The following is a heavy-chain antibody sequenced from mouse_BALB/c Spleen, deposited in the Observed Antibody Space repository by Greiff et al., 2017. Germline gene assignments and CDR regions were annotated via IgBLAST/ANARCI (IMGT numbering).Heavy chain of an antibody. CDR3: AKCGEPHYAMDY. Sequence: LVESGPELVKPGALVKLSCKASGYNFTSYDINWVKQRPGQGLEWIGWIYPGDGSQKYNEKFKGKATLKADKSSSTAYMQLSSLTSENSAVYFGAKCGEPHYAMDYWGQGTTVTVSS. CDR2: IYPGDGSQ. J-gene: IGHJ4*01. CDR1: GYNFTSYD. D-gene: IGHD2-3*01. V-gene: IGHV1S33*01.